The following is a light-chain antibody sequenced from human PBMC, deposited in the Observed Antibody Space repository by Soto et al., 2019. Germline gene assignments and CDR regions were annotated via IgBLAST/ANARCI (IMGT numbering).Light chain of an antibody. J-gene: IGKJ1*01. CDR1: QSVGSN. CDR3: QQYNNWPPDRT. Sequence: EIVMTQSPATLSVSPGERATLSCRASQSVGSNLAWYQQKPGQAPRLLIYGASTRATGIPARFSGSGSGTEFTLTISILQSEDLAIYFCQQYNNWPPDRTFGQGTKVEI. CDR2: GAS. V-gene: IGKV3-15*01.